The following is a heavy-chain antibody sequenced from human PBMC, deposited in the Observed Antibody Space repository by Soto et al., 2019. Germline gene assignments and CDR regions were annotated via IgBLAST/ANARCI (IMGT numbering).Heavy chain of an antibody. D-gene: IGHD2-21*02. J-gene: IGHJ5*02. Sequence: SETLSLTCTVSGDSISGSSHYWGWIRHPPGKGPDWIVDSYYSMTTHYNPSLKSRATISIDTSKNQLSLHLRSVTAADTAVYYCATLKGAFFITADGRSERSGKGNPFTISS. CDR3: ATLKGAFFITADGRSER. CDR2: SYYSMTT. CDR1: GDSISGSSHY. V-gene: IGHV4-39*01.